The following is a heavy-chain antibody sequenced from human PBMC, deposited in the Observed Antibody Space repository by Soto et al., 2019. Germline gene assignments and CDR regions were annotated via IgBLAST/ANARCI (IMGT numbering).Heavy chain of an antibody. D-gene: IGHD6-19*01. Sequence: SETLSLTCTVSGVSISSGGYYWSWIRQHPGKGLEWIGYIYYSGSTYYNPSLKSRVTISVDTSKNQFSLKLSSVTAADTAVYYCARGIAVADLNWFDPWGQGTLVTVSS. J-gene: IGHJ5*02. CDR1: GVSISSGGYY. CDR2: IYYSGST. V-gene: IGHV4-31*03. CDR3: ARGIAVADLNWFDP.